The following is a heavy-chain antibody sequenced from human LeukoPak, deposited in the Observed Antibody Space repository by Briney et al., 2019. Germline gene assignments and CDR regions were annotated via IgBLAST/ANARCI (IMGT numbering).Heavy chain of an antibody. J-gene: IGHJ4*02. CDR2: ISYDGSNK. V-gene: IGHV3-30*18. CDR1: GFTFSSYG. D-gene: IGHD4-17*01. CDR3: AKVRSRGAYGDYLNYFDY. Sequence: PGGSLRLSCATSGFTFSSYGMHWVRQAPGKGLEWVAVISYDGSNKYYADSVKGRFTISRDNSKNTLYLQMNSLGAEDTAVYYCAKVRSRGAYGDYLNYFDYWGQGTLVTVSS.